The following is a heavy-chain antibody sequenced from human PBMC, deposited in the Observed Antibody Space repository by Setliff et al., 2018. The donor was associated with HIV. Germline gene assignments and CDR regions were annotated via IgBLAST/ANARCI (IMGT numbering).Heavy chain of an antibody. D-gene: IGHD5-12*01. CDR1: GYSISSGYY. CDR2: IYHSGST. V-gene: IGHV4-38-2*01. Sequence: SETLSLTCAVSGYSISSGYYWGWIRQPPGKGLEWIGSIYHSGSTYYNPSLKSRVTLSVDTSKNQFSLKLSSVTAADTAVYYCARMYSGYDWSPAGARTRYFDYWGQGTLVTVSS. J-gene: IGHJ4*02. CDR3: ARMYSGYDWSPAGARTRYFDY.